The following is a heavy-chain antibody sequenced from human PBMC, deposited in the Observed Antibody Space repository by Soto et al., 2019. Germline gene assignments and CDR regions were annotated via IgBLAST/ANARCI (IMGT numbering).Heavy chain of an antibody. CDR2: VHHGGNT. D-gene: IGHD3-22*01. Sequence: SETLSLTCAVSGVSISSSKCWSCVRQPPGKGLEWIGDVHHGGNTNYSPSLESRVSISIDKSKNFFSLKMWSVTAADTAVYFCARHRLNFDSGGDYHHGMGVWGQGTTVTVYS. V-gene: IGHV4-4*02. J-gene: IGHJ6*02. CDR3: ARHRLNFDSGGDYHHGMGV. CDR1: GVSISSSKC.